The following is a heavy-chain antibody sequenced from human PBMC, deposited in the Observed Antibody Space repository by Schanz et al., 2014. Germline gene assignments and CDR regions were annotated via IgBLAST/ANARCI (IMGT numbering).Heavy chain of an antibody. J-gene: IGHJ4*02. V-gene: IGHV3-7*01. CDR2: IKQDGIEK. CDR1: GFTVSNNY. Sequence: EVQLGESGGGLVQPGGSLRLSCAASGFTVSNNYMSWVRQAPGKGLEWVANIKQDGIEKYYVDSVKGRFTISRDNAKNSLYLQMNSLTADDTAVYYCARDKGGYYPFDYWGRGTLVTVSS. D-gene: IGHD3-3*01. CDR3: ARDKGGYYPFDY.